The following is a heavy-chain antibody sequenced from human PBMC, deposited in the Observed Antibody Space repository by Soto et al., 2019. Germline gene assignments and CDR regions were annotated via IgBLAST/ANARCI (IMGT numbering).Heavy chain of an antibody. Sequence: SKTLSLTCAVYGGSFSGYYWSWIRQPPGKGLEWIGEINHSGSTNYNPSLKSRVTISVDTSKNQFSLKLSSVTAADTAVYYCARGYEKSGHIAARVGGVDYWGQGTLVTVSS. V-gene: IGHV4-34*01. D-gene: IGHD6-6*01. CDR1: GGSFSGYY. J-gene: IGHJ4*02. CDR2: INHSGST. CDR3: ARGYEKSGHIAARVGGVDY.